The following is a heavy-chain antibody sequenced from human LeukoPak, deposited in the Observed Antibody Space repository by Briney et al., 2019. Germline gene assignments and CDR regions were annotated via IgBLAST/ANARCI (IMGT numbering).Heavy chain of an antibody. CDR1: GFTFSSYG. J-gene: IGHJ4*02. D-gene: IGHD4-17*01. CDR2: IWYDGSNR. CDR3: ARDSADYGDYDY. V-gene: IGHV3-33*01. Sequence: PGGSLRLSCAASGFTFSSYGIHWVRQAPGKGLEWVALIWYDGSNRYYVDSVKGRFTISRDNSKKTVYLQMNSLRAEDTAVYYCARDSADYGDYDYWGQGTLVTVSS.